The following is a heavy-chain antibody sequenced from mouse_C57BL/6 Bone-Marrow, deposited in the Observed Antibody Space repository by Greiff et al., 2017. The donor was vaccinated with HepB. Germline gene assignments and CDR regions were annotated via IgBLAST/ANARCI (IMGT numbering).Heavy chain of an antibody. CDR2: IFPGSGST. Sequence: QVQLKESGPELVKPGASVKISCKASGYTFTDYYINWVKQRPGQGLEWIGWIFPGSGSTYYNEKFKGKATLTVDKSSSTAYMLLSSLTSEDSAVYFCARSYYGSSLYWYVDVWGTGTTVTVSS. J-gene: IGHJ1*03. V-gene: IGHV1-75*01. CDR1: GYTFTDYY. CDR3: ARSYYGSSLYWYVDV. D-gene: IGHD1-1*01.